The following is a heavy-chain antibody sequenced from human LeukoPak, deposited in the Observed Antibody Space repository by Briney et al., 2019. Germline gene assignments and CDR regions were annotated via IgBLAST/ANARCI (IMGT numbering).Heavy chain of an antibody. V-gene: IGHV1-69*04. D-gene: IGHD6-19*01. J-gene: IGHJ3*02. CDR1: GGTFNNYA. Sequence: GASVKVSCKVSGGTFNNYALSWVRQAPGQGLEWMGRITPVFDMANYAQKFQGTVTITADKSTSTVYMELSSLRNEDTAVYYCAIIALVPMWGQGTKVTVSS. CDR2: ITPVFDMA. CDR3: AIIALVPM.